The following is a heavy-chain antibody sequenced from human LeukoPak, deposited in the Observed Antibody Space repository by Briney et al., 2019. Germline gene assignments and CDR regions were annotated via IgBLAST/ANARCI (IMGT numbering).Heavy chain of an antibody. V-gene: IGHV1-2*02. CDR3: ARGTGLRFLEWLYWFDP. D-gene: IGHD3-3*01. CDR2: INPNSGGT. Sequence: ASVKVSCKASGYTFTGYYMHWVRPAPGQGLEWMGWINPNSGGTNYAQKFQGRVTMTRDTSISTAYMELSRLRSDDTAVYYCARGTGLRFLEWLYWFDPWGQGTLVTVSS. CDR1: GYTFTGYY. J-gene: IGHJ5*02.